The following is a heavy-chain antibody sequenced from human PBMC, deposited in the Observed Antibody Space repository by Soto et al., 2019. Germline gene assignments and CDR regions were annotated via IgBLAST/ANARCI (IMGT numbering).Heavy chain of an antibody. CDR1: GFTFSDYY. V-gene: IGHV3-11*01. Sequence: QVQLVESGGGLVKPGGSLRLSCAASGFTFSDYYMSWIRQAPGKGLEWVSYISSSGSTIYYADSVKGRFTISRDNAKNSLYLQMNSLRDDDTAVYYCASIAARPYYYYYMDVWGKGTTVTVSS. CDR2: ISSSGSTI. D-gene: IGHD6-6*01. CDR3: ASIAARPYYYYYMDV. J-gene: IGHJ6*03.